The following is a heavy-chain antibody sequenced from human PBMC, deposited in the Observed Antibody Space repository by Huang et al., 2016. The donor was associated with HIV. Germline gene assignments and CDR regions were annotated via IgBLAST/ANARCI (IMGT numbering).Heavy chain of an antibody. V-gene: IGHV3-30*04. CDR2: VSFDGSQT. Sequence: QVLLVESGGGVVQPGKSLRLSCTASGFAFSNNAMHWVRQAPGKVLEGVAVVSFDGSQTYLADSVTDRFTISRDNSKSTLFLQMSSLRPDDTAVYYCASAPARALSYFDNWGQGTLVTVSS. CDR3: ASAPARALSYFDN. CDR1: GFAFSNNA. J-gene: IGHJ4*02. D-gene: IGHD3-10*01.